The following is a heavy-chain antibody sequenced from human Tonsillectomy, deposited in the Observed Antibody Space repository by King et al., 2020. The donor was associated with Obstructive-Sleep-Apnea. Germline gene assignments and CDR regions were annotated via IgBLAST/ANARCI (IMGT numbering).Heavy chain of an antibody. V-gene: IGHV3-49*03. D-gene: IGHD6-19*01. Sequence: VQLVESGGGLVQPGRSLRLSCTASGFIFGYCSMSWFRQAPGKGLEWVGFIRSKAFGGTTEYAASVGGRFTISRDDSKSIAYLEIDSLKTEDTAVYYCTRVKRAVAAIWFVRYYGMDVWGQGTTVTVSS. CDR3: TRVKRAVAAIWFVRYYGMDV. CDR1: GFIFGYCS. J-gene: IGHJ6*02. CDR2: IRSKAFGGTT.